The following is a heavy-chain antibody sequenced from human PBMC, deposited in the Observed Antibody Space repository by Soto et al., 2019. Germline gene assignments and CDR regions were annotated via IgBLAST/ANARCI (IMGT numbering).Heavy chain of an antibody. D-gene: IGHD5-18*01. CDR2: IYYSGST. J-gene: IGHJ5*02. CDR3: ARLTGRYSYGRNWFDP. V-gene: IGHV4-59*08. Sequence: SETLSLTCTVSGGSISSYYWSWIRQPPGKGLEWIGYIYYSGSTNYNPSLKSRVTISVDTSKNQFSLKLSSVTAADTAVYYCARLTGRYSYGRNWFDPWGQGTLVTSPQ. CDR1: GGSISSYY.